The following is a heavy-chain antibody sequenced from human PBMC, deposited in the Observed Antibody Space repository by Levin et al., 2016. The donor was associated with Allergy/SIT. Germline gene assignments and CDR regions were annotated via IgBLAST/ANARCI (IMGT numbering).Heavy chain of an antibody. CDR3: ARDLELLNDY. D-gene: IGHD1-26*01. J-gene: IGHJ4*02. Sequence: VRQAPGKGLEWVSSISSSSSYIYYADSVKGRFTISRDNAKNSLYLQMNSLRAEDTAVYYCARDLELLNDYWGQGTLVTVSS. CDR2: ISSSSSYI. V-gene: IGHV3-21*01.